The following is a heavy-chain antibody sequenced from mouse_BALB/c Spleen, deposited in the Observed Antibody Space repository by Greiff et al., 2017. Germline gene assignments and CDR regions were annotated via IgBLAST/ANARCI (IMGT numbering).Heavy chain of an antibody. V-gene: IGHV6-6*02. J-gene: IGHJ2*01. D-gene: IGHD2-14*01. CDR2: IRLKSNNYAT. CDR3: TRRGYDFDY. CDR1: GFTFSNYW. Sequence: EVQLQESGGGLVQPGGSMKLSCVASGFTFSNYWMNWVRQSPEKGLEWVAEIRLKSNNYATHYAESVKGRFTISRDYSKSSVYLQMNNLRAEDTGIYYCTRRGYDFDYWGQGTTPTVSS.